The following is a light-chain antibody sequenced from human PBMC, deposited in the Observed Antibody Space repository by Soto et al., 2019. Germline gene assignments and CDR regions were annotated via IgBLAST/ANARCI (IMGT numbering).Light chain of an antibody. CDR2: GAS. J-gene: IGKJ1*01. CDR3: QLYNNCPFWT. CDR1: QSVGNN. V-gene: IGKV3D-15*01. Sequence: EIAMSQATATLSVAPGKRETLSCRASQSVGNNLAWYQQRPGQPPRLLIYGASTRDTGVPTRFSGSGSGTEFTLTNTSLQSEDFAVYYCQLYNNCPFWTFGQGTEVDI.